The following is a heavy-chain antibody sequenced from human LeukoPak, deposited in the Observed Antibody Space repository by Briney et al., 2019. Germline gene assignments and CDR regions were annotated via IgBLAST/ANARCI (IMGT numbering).Heavy chain of an antibody. CDR3: ARAAVVTSPFDY. V-gene: IGHV3-48*04. Sequence: GSLRLSCAASGFTFSSYSMNWVRQAPGKGLEWVSYISSSGGTIYFADSVKDRFTISRDNAKNSLDLQMNSLRAEDTAMYYCARAAVVTSPFDYWGQGTLVTVSS. D-gene: IGHD4-23*01. CDR2: ISSSGGTI. CDR1: GFTFSSYS. J-gene: IGHJ4*02.